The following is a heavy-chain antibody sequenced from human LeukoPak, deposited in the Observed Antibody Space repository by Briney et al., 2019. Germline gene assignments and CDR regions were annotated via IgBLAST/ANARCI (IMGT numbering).Heavy chain of an antibody. V-gene: IGHV3-33*01. D-gene: IGHD6-13*01. J-gene: IGHJ5*02. CDR3: ARDMEYSSSWDTAYNWFDP. CDR2: IWYDGSTK. Sequence: GGSLRLSCAASGFTFSSYGMHWVRQAPGKGLEWVAVIWYDGSTKYYADSVKGRFTISRDNSKNTLYLQMNSLRAEDTAVYYCARDMEYSSSWDTAYNWFDPWGQGTLVTVSS. CDR1: GFTFSSYG.